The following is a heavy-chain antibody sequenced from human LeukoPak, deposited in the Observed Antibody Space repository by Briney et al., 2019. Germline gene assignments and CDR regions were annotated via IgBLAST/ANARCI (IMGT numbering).Heavy chain of an antibody. Sequence: SVKVSCKASGGTFSSHDISWVRQAPGQGLEWMGGITPMFGTAVYAQKFQGRVTITAVESMSTAYMELSSLRSEDTAIYYCARGWLAETTVVTPYNYWGQGTLVTVSS. J-gene: IGHJ4*02. CDR1: GGTFSSHD. D-gene: IGHD4-23*01. CDR2: ITPMFGTA. CDR3: ARGWLAETTVVTPYNY. V-gene: IGHV1-69*13.